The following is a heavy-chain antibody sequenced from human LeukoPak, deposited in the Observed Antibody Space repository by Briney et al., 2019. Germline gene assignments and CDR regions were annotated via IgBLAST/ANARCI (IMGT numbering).Heavy chain of an antibody. D-gene: IGHD3-22*01. Sequence: PGGSLRLSCAASGFTFSSYAMTWVRQAPGKGLEWVSAISGSGGSTYYADSVKGRFTISRDSARNSLYLQMDSLRAEDTAVYYCAKFITYHGAFDIWAQGTMVTVSS. CDR2: ISGSGGST. CDR3: AKFITYHGAFDI. V-gene: IGHV3-23*01. J-gene: IGHJ3*02. CDR1: GFTFSSYA.